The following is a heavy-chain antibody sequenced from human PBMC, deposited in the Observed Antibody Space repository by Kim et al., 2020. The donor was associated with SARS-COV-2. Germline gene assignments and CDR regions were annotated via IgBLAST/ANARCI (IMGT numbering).Heavy chain of an antibody. CDR1: GYTFTSYA. Sequence: ASVKVSCKASGYTFTSYAMNWVRQAPGQGLEWMGWINTNTGNPTYAQGFTGRFVVSLDTSVSTAYLQISSLKAEDTAVYYCASLRLGELSLGLYNWFDPWGQGTLVTVSS. CDR3: ASLRLGELSLGLYNWFDP. V-gene: IGHV7-4-1*02. J-gene: IGHJ5*02. CDR2: INTNTGNP. D-gene: IGHD3-16*02.